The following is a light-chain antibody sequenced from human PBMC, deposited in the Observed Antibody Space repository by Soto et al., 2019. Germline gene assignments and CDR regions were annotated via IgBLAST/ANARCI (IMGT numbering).Light chain of an antibody. CDR2: GAS. CDR1: QSVSSNY. CDR3: QQYGSSVTWT. Sequence: ENALTQSPGTLSLSPGERATLSCRTSQSVSSNYLAWYQQKLGQAPRLLIYGASSRASGIPDRFSGGGSGTDFTLTISRLEPEHFAVYYCQQYGSSVTWTFGQGTKVEIK. J-gene: IGKJ1*01. V-gene: IGKV3-20*01.